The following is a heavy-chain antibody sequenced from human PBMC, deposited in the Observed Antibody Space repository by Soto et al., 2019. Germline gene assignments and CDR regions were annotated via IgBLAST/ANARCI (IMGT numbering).Heavy chain of an antibody. V-gene: IGHV3-30-3*01. J-gene: IGHJ3*02. CDR3: ARGGEGITMIVVVITGAFDI. CDR2: ISYDGSNK. Sequence: QVRLVESGGGVVQPGRSLRLSCAASGFTFSSYAMHWVRQAPGKGLEWVAVISYDGSNKYYADSVKGRFTISRDNSKNTLYLQMNSLRAEDTAVYYCARGGEGITMIVVVITGAFDIWGQGTMVTVSS. CDR1: GFTFSSYA. D-gene: IGHD3-22*01.